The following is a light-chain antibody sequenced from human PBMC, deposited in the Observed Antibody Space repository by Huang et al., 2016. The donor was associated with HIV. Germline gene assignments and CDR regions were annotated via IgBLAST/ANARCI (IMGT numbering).Light chain of an antibody. CDR3: QQHDSWLT. J-gene: IGKJ4*01. V-gene: IGKV3-11*01. Sequence: IVLTQSPATLSWYLGERVTLSCRASQSITNHLDWYQQRPGQAPRLLIYDASTRVAGVPDRFSGSGSGTDFTLTISSLEPEDFALYYCQQHDSWLTFGGGTKVEV. CDR1: QSITNH. CDR2: DAS.